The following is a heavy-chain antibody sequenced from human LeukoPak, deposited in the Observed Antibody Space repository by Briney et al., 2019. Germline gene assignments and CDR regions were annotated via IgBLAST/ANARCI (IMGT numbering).Heavy chain of an antibody. Sequence: AGGSLRLSCAASGFTFSSYGLSWVRQAPGQGLEWVSAISGSGGSTYYADSVKGRFTISRDNSKNTLYLQMNSLRAEDTAVYYCAKVESQTMRVGKYGSAIDYWGQGTLVTVSS. CDR1: GFTFSSYG. CDR2: ISGSGGST. J-gene: IGHJ4*02. V-gene: IGHV3-23*01. CDR3: AKVESQTMRVGKYGSAIDY. D-gene: IGHD3-10*01.